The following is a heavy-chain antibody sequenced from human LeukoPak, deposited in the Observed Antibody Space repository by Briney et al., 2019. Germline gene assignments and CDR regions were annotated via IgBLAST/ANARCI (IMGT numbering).Heavy chain of an antibody. CDR1: GFTFSSYG. CDR3: ARERIVVVPPYYYGMDV. J-gene: IGHJ6*02. Sequence: GGSLRLSCAASGFTFSSYGMHWVRQAPGKGLEWVAVISYDGSNKYYADSVKGRFTISRDNSKNTLYLQMNSLRAEDTAVYYCARERIVVVPPYYYGMDVWGQGTTVTVSS. V-gene: IGHV3-30*03. CDR2: ISYDGSNK. D-gene: IGHD3-22*01.